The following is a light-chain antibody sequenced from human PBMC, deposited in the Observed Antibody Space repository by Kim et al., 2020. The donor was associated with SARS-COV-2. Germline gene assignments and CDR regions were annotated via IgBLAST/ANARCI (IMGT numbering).Light chain of an antibody. CDR1: KLGDKY. Sequence: SYELTQPPSVSVSPGQIASITCSGDKLGDKYACWYQQKPGQSPVLVIYQDSKRPSGIPERFSGSNSGNTATLTISGTQAMDEADYYCQAWDSSTHVVLGG. J-gene: IGLJ2*01. CDR3: QAWDSSTHVV. V-gene: IGLV3-1*01. CDR2: QDS.